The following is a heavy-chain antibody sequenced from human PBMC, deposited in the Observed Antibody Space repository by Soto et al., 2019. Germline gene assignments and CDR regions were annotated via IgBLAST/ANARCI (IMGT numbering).Heavy chain of an antibody. J-gene: IGHJ6*02. V-gene: IGHV1-18*01. D-gene: IGHD2-8*01. CDR2: VSANNGHT. Sequence: AAVKVSCKASGWTFSNYGLNWVRQAPGQLLEWMGGVSANNGHTNYAQNLQGRVSMTTDTSTSTAYMELRGLTFDDTAVYYCARDIESVTPNPSFYYSAMDVWGPGTTVTVSS. CDR3: ARDIESVTPNPSFYYSAMDV. CDR1: GWTFSNYG.